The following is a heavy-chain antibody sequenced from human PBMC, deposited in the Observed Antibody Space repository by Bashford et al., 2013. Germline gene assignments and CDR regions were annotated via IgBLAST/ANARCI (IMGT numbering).Heavy chain of an antibody. J-gene: IGHJ3*01. D-gene: IGHD1-26*01. Sequence: ASVKVSCKTSGYTFTDHYIQWVRQTPGQGLEWMGWIDPNSGGTKYAEMFQGRVTMTRDTSISTAYMELSSLRSDDTAVYFCARDGPVVGVWNAFDVWGQGTVVTVSS. V-gene: IGHV1-2*02. CDR1: GYTFTDHY. CDR3: ARDGPVVGVWNAFDV. CDR2: IDPNSGGT.